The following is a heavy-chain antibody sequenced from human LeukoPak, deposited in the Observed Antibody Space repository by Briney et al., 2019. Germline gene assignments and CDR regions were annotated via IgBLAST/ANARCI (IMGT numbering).Heavy chain of an antibody. D-gene: IGHD1-20*01. J-gene: IGHJ5*02. V-gene: IGHV1-18*01. Sequence: ASVKVSCKASGYNFFSYGINWVRQAPGQGLEWMGWISAYNGNTKFAQRFQGRVTLTTDTSTSPAYMEVRSLRYDDAAMYYCARDGGAGYNWKNGGGWFDPWGQGTLVTVPS. CDR2: ISAYNGNT. CDR1: GYNFFSYG. CDR3: ARDGGAGYNWKNGGGWFDP.